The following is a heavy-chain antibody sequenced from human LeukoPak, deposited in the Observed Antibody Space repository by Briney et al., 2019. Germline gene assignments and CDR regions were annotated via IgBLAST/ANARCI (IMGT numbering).Heavy chain of an antibody. CDR3: ARTKMMEGAFDI. CDR1: GGSISSYY. D-gene: IGHD3-16*01. Sequence: TSETLSLTCTVSGGSISSYYWSWIRQPPGKGLEWIGYIYYSGSTNYNPSLKSRVTISVDTSKNQFSLKLSSVTAADTAVYYCARTKMMEGAFDIWGQGTMVTVSS. V-gene: IGHV4-59*01. J-gene: IGHJ3*02. CDR2: IYYSGST.